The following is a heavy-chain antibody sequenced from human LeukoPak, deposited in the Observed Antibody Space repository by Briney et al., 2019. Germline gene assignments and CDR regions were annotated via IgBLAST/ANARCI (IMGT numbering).Heavy chain of an antibody. CDR2: INHSGST. J-gene: IGHJ3*02. D-gene: IGHD3-16*02. V-gene: IGHV4-34*01. CDR1: GGSFSGYY. Sequence: SETLSLTCAVYGGSFSGYYWSWIRQPPGKGLEWIGEINHSGSTNYNPSLKSRVTISVDTSKNQFSLKLSSVTAADTAVYYCARGRYTRKDTRQWCAFDIWGQGTMVTVSS. CDR3: ARGRYTRKDTRQWCAFDI.